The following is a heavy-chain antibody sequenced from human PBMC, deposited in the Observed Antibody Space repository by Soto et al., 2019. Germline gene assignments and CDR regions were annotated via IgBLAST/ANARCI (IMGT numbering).Heavy chain of an antibody. CDR2: IYPGDSDT. CDR3: ASSQYCSGGSCYNGMDV. CDR1: GYSFTSYW. Sequence: PGESLKISCKGSGYSFTSYWIGWVRQMPGKGLEWMGIIYPGDSDTRYSPSFRGQVTISADKSISTPYLQWSSLKASDTAMYYCASSQYCSGGSCYNGMDVWGQGTTVTASS. D-gene: IGHD2-15*01. J-gene: IGHJ6*02. V-gene: IGHV5-51*01.